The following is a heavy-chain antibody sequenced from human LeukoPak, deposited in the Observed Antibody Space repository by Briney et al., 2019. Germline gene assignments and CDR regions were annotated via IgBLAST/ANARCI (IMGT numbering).Heavy chain of an antibody. V-gene: IGHV4-59*08. Sequence: SETLSLTCTVSGDSISRYYWSWIRQPPGKGLEWLGYIYYSGSTHYDPSLKSRVTISVDTSENQFSLKLSCVPAAETVVYYCACMDTAMVENWGEGTLVSVSS. CDR1: GDSISRYY. CDR3: ACMDTAMVEN. D-gene: IGHD5-18*01. J-gene: IGHJ4*02. CDR2: IYYSGST.